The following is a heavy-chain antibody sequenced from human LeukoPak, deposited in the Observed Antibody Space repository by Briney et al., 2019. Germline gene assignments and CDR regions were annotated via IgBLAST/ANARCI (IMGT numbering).Heavy chain of an antibody. CDR1: GYRFTSYW. CDR3: ARPLLFAGTGDY. Sequence: GESLKISFKGSGYRFTSYWIGWVRPMPGKGLEWMGIIYPGDSDTRYSPSFQGQVTISADKSISTAYLQWSSLKASDTAMYYCARPLLFAGTGDYWGQGTLVTVSS. CDR2: IYPGDSDT. D-gene: IGHD6-13*01. V-gene: IGHV5-51*01. J-gene: IGHJ4*02.